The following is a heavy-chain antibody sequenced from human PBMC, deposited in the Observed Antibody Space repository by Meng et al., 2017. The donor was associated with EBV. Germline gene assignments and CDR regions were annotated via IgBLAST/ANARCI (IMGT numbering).Heavy chain of an antibody. V-gene: IGHV4-34*01. CDR2: LHHSGST. CDR3: ARVSPKRYFDYLAPPDY. CDR1: XGSVNGYF. D-gene: IGHD3-9*01. Sequence: QVQLQQWGAGLLKPSXXLSLTCAAYXGSVNGYFWSWIRQPPGKGLEWIGELHHSGSTNYNPSLKSRLRISVDTSKNQFSLNLTSVTAADTAVYYCARVSPKRYFDYLAPPDYWGQGTLVIVSS. J-gene: IGHJ4*02.